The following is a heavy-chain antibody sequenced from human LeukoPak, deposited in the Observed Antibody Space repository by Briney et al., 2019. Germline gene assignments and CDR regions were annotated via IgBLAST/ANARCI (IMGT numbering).Heavy chain of an antibody. CDR3: ARYRKGAYSYDY. CDR1: GGSISSYY. CDR2: IYYSGST. Sequence: SETLSLTCTVSGGSISSYYRSWIRQPPGKGLEWIGYIYYSGSTNYNPPLKRRVTMSGDTSKNQFSLRLSAVTAADTAVYYCARYRKGAYSYDYWGQGTLVTVSS. D-gene: IGHD5-18*01. J-gene: IGHJ4*02. V-gene: IGHV4-59*08.